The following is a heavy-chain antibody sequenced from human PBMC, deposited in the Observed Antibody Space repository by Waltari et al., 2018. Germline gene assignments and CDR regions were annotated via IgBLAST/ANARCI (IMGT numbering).Heavy chain of an antibody. CDR2: MVSDGSSV. J-gene: IGHJ6*02. CDR1: GFTFSRYW. CDR3: ARVATKTYSSPVPGRPYYYGMDV. D-gene: IGHD3-22*01. Sequence: EEQLVESGGGLAHPGESLRLSCAASGFTFSRYWMDWVRQAPGKGLVWVSRMVSDGSSVTYAECVKGRFTISRDNAKNTLYVQMNRLRAEDTAVYYCARVATKTYSSPVPGRPYYYGMDVWGQGTTVTVSS. V-gene: IGHV3-74*01.